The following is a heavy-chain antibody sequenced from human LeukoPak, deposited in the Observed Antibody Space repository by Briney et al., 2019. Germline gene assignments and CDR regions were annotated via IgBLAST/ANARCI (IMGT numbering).Heavy chain of an antibody. D-gene: IGHD1-26*01. V-gene: IGHV4-39*07. Sequence: SETLSLTCTVSGGSVSSSSYYWGWIRQPPGKGLEWIGSVYYTGNTYYNPSLKSRVTTSVDTSKNQFSLKLSSVTAADTAVYYCARRVVGATLDYWGQGTLVTVSS. CDR1: GGSVSSSSYY. CDR2: VYYTGNT. J-gene: IGHJ4*02. CDR3: ARRVVGATLDY.